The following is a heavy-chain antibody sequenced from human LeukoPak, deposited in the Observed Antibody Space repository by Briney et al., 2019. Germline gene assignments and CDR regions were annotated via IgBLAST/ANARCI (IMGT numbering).Heavy chain of an antibody. CDR1: GGSISDYY. D-gene: IGHD3-22*01. V-gene: IGHV4-59*12. Sequence: PSETLSLTCTVSGGSISDYYWTWIRQPPGKGLEWIGYIYYSGSTNYNPSLKSRVTISVDTSKNQFSLKLISVTAADTAVYYCARAATVRCMIVVARRGRWFDPWGQGTLVTVSS. CDR3: ARAATVRCMIVVARRGRWFDP. J-gene: IGHJ5*02. CDR2: IYYSGST.